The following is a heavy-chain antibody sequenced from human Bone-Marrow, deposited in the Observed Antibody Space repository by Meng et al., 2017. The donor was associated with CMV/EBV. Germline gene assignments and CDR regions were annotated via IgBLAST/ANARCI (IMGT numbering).Heavy chain of an antibody. CDR1: GGSISSSSYY. CDR3: ARSPSGSAGGYFDY. J-gene: IGHJ4*02. D-gene: IGHD1-26*01. CDR2: IYYSGST. V-gene: IGHV4-61*05. Sequence: SETLSLTCTVSGGSISSSSYYWGWIRQPPGKGLEWIGYIYYSGSTNYNPSLKSRVTISVDTSKNQFSLKLSSVTAADTAVYYCARSPSGSAGGYFDYWGQGTLVTVSS.